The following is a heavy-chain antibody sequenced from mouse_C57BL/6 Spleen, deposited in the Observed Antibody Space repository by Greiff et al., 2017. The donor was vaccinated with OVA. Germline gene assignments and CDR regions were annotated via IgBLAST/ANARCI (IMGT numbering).Heavy chain of an antibody. D-gene: IGHD1-1*01. J-gene: IGHJ1*03. CDR1: GYTFTSYW. Sequence: VQLQQSGAELVRPGSSVKLSCKASGYTFTSYWMHWVKQRPIQGLEWIGNIDPSDSETHYNQKFKDKATLTVDKSSSTAYMQISSLTSEDSAVYYCARHYGSSAWYFDVWGTGTTVTVSS. V-gene: IGHV1-52*01. CDR2: IDPSDSET. CDR3: ARHYGSSAWYFDV.